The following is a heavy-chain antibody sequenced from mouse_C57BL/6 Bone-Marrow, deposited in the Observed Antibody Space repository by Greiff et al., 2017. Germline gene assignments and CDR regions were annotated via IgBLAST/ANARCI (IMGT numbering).Heavy chain of an antibody. CDR3: ARRGKALYAMDY. V-gene: IGHV1-50*01. J-gene: IGHJ4*01. CDR1: GYTFTSYW. CDR2: IDPSDSYT. Sequence: VQLQQPGAELVKPGASVKLSCKASGYTFTSYWMQWVKQRPGQGLEWIGEIDPSDSYTNYNQKFKGKATLTVDTSSSTAYMQLSSLTSEDSAVYYCARRGKALYAMDYWGQGTSVTVSS.